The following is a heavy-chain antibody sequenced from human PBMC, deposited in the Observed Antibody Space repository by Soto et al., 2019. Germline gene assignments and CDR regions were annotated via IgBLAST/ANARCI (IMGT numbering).Heavy chain of an antibody. D-gene: IGHD6-19*01. CDR3: ARDRTIAVAGNWFDP. CDR1: GFTFSSYW. J-gene: IGHJ5*02. V-gene: IGHV3-7*01. Sequence: GGSLRLSCAASGFTFSSYWMSWVRQAPGKGLEWVANIKQDGSEKYYVDSVKGRFTISRDNAKNSLYLQMNSLRAEDTAVYYCARDRTIAVAGNWFDPWGQGTLVTVSS. CDR2: IKQDGSEK.